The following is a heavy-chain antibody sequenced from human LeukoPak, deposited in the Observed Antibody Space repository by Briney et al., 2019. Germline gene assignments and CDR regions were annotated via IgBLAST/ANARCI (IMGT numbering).Heavy chain of an antibody. Sequence: ASVKVSCKASGYTFTGYYMHWVRQAPGQGLEWMGWINPNSGGTNYAQKFQGRVTMTRDTSISTAYMELSRLRSDDTAVYYCARDYYDSSGYYSFDIWGQGTMVTVSS. J-gene: IGHJ3*02. CDR2: INPNSGGT. CDR1: GYTFTGYY. CDR3: ARDYYDSSGYYSFDI. D-gene: IGHD3-22*01. V-gene: IGHV1-2*02.